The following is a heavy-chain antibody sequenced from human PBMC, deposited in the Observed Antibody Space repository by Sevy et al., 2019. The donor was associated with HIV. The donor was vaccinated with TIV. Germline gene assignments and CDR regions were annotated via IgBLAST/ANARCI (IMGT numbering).Heavy chain of an antibody. Sequence: GGSLRLSCAASGFTFANYNMSWVRQAPGKGLEWVSTFSFGCGRINYADSVKGRFTISRDDSKNTLFLQMNSLRDEDTATYYCAREACTQPHDYWGQGTLVTVSS. CDR1: GFTFANYN. CDR3: AREACTQPHDY. V-gene: IGHV3-23*01. CDR2: FSFGCGRI. J-gene: IGHJ4*02. D-gene: IGHD2-8*01.